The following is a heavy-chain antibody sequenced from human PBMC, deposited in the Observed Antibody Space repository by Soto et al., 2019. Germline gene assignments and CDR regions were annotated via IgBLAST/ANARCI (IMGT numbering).Heavy chain of an antibody. J-gene: IGHJ4*02. Sequence: WPSVKVSCKASGFTFTSSAMQWVRQARGQRLEWIGWIVVGSGNTNYAQKFQERVTITRDMSTSTAYMELSSLRSEDTAVYYCAADPTYYYDSSGYYEFDYWGPGTLVTVSS. D-gene: IGHD3-22*01. CDR1: GFTFTSSA. V-gene: IGHV1-58*02. CDR3: AADPTYYYDSSGYYEFDY. CDR2: IVVGSGNT.